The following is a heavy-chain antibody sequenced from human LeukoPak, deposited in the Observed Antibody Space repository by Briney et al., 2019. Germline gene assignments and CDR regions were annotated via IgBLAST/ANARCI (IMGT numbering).Heavy chain of an antibody. CDR2: IYYSGST. CDR3: ARGDYYDSSGYYYH. Sequence: PSQTLSLTCTVSGGSISSGDYYWSWIRQPPGKGLEWIGFIYYSGSTSYNPSLKSRVTISLDTSKNYFSLKLTSVTAADTAMHYCARGDYYDSSGYYYHWGQGTLVTVSS. J-gene: IGHJ5*02. V-gene: IGHV4-30-4*08. CDR1: GGSISSGDYY. D-gene: IGHD3-22*01.